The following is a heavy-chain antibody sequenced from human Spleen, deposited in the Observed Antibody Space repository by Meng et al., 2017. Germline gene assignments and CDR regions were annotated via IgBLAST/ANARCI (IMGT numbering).Heavy chain of an antibody. J-gene: IGHJ4*02. CDR2: INPKSGDT. D-gene: IGHD6-13*01. CDR3: ARDEDISAAGKLFGDY. V-gene: IGHV1-2*06. Sequence: QVPLVQSGAELKKPVASVKVSCTASGYPFPDYWLHGVRRAPGQGLEWMGRINPKSGDTHYAQRFQGRVTMTGDTSISTAYMELSGLRSDDTAMYYCARDEDISAAGKLFGDYWGQGTLVTVSS. CDR1: GYPFPDYW.